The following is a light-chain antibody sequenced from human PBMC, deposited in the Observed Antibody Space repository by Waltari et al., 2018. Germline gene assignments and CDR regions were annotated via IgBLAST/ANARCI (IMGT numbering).Light chain of an antibody. Sequence: EIVMTQSPATLSVSPGEGASLSCRASQSVSNNLAWYQQTPGQAPRLLVYGASTRATGIPARFSGSGSGTEFTLTISSLQSEDFALYYCQQYDTWPPLTFGGGTKVEIK. J-gene: IGKJ4*01. CDR3: QQYDTWPPLT. CDR2: GAS. V-gene: IGKV3-15*01. CDR1: QSVSNN.